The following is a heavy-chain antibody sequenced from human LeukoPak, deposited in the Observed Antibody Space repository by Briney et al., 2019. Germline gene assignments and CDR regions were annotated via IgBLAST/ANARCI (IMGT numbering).Heavy chain of an antibody. CDR1: GYTFTGYY. V-gene: IGHV1-2*02. Sequence: ASVKVSCKAAGYTFTGYYMHWVRQAPGQGLQWMGWINPNSGGTNYAQKFQGRVTMTRDTSISTAYMELSRLRSDDTAVYYCARIAATVDYWGQGTLVTVSS. CDR3: ARIAATVDY. CDR2: INPNSGGT. J-gene: IGHJ4*02. D-gene: IGHD6-25*01.